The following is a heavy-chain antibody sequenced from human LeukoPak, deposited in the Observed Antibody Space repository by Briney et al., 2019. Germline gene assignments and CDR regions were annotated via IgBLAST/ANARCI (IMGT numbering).Heavy chain of an antibody. V-gene: IGHV5-51*01. Sequence: GESLQISCKGSGYTFANYWIGWVRQLPGKGLEWMGIIYPGDSDTKYSPSFQGQVTISADKSISTAFLQWSSLKASDTATYYCASHMTTNIYWGQGTLVTVSS. CDR1: GYTFANYW. CDR3: ASHMTTNIY. D-gene: IGHD4-11*01. J-gene: IGHJ4*02. CDR2: IYPGDSDT.